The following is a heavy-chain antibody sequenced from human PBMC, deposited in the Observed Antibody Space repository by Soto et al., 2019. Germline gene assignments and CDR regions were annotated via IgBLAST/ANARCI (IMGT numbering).Heavy chain of an antibody. D-gene: IGHD3-22*01. CDR1: GQSFTSYW. Sequence: CMVSGQSFTSYWIGWGLQMPGRGLECIRIIYPGDSDTRYSPSFQGQVTISADKSISTAYLQWSSLKASDTAMYYCARHGSYYYDSSGYQTVFYYYGMDVWGQGTTVTVSS. CDR2: IYPGDSDT. J-gene: IGHJ6*02. CDR3: ARHGSYYYDSSGYQTVFYYYGMDV. V-gene: IGHV5-51*01.